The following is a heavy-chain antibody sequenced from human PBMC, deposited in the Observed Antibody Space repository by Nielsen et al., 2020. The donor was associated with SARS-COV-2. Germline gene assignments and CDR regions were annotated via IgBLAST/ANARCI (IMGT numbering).Heavy chain of an antibody. Sequence: GESLKISCAASGFTFSSYRMSWVRQAPGKGLEWVANIKQDGSEKYYVDSVKGRFTISRDNAKNSLYLQMNSLRAEDTAVYYCAKDVLLGYCSGGSCSRGWFDPWGQGTLVTVSS. J-gene: IGHJ5*02. V-gene: IGHV3-7*01. D-gene: IGHD2-15*01. CDR1: GFTFSSYR. CDR3: AKDVLLGYCSGGSCSRGWFDP. CDR2: IKQDGSEK.